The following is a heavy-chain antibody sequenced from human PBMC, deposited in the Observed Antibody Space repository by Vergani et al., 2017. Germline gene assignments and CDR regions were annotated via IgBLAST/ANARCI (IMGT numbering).Heavy chain of an antibody. Sequence: QVQLQESGPGLVKPSETLSLTCTVSGGSISSYYWSWIRQPPGKGLEWIGYIYYSGSTNYNPSLKSRVTISVDTSKNQFSLKLSSVTAADTAVYYCARGSRYCSXTSCYTGRPPIYYYMHVWGKGTVVTVSS. J-gene: IGHJ6*03. CDR1: GGSISSYY. CDR2: IYYSGST. V-gene: IGHV4-59*01. CDR3: ARGSRYCSXTSCYTGRPPIYYYMHV. D-gene: IGHD2-2*02.